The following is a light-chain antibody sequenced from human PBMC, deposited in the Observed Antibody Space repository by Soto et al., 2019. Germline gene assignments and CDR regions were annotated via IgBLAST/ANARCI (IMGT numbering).Light chain of an antibody. CDR3: LLYYGGVWV. CDR2: STS. CDR1: TGAVTSGYY. Sequence: QAVVTQEPSLTVSPGGTVTLTCASSTGAVTSGYYPSWFQQKPGQAPRPLIYSTSNKHSWTPARFSGSLLGGKAALTLSGVQPEDEAEYYCLLYYGGVWVFGGGTKVTVL. V-gene: IGLV7-43*01. J-gene: IGLJ3*02.